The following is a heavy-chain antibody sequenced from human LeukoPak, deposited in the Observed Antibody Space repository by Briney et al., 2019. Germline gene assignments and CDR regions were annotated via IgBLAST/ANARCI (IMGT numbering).Heavy chain of an antibody. D-gene: IGHD4-17*01. CDR2: ISATGSST. V-gene: IGHV3-23*01. Sequence: GGSLRLSCAASGFTFSTYAMSWVRQAPGKGLEWVSAISATGSSTYYADFVKGRFTISRDNSKNTLYLQMNSLRAEDTAVYYCATDRSYGATPGNYWGHGTLVTVSS. J-gene: IGHJ4*01. CDR3: ATDRSYGATPGNY. CDR1: GFTFSTYA.